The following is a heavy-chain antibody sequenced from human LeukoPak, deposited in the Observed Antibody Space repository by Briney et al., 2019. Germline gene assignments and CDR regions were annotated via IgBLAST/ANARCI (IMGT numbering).Heavy chain of an antibody. CDR3: ARVMITFGLQDY. D-gene: IGHD3-16*01. CDR1: GFTFSDYY. J-gene: IGHJ4*02. V-gene: IGHV3-11*01. CDR2: ISSSGSTI. Sequence: GGSLRLSCVASGFTFSDYYMSWIRQAPGKGLEWVSYISSSGSTIYYADSVKGRFTISRDNAKNSLYPQMNSLRAEDTAVYYCARVMITFGLQDYWGQGTLVTVSS.